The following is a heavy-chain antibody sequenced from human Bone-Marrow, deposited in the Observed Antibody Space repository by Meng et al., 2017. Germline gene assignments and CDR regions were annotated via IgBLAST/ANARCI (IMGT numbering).Heavy chain of an antibody. CDR2: IYHSGST. CDR3: ARARGIAVAEPWDY. J-gene: IGHJ4*02. V-gene: IGHV4-4*02. Sequence: QGRLQESGPGLVKPSGTLSPTCAVSGGSISSSNWWSWVRQPPGKGLEWIGEIYHSGSTNYNPSLKSRVTISVDKSKNQFSLKLSSVTAADTAVYYCARARGIAVAEPWDYWGQGTLVTVSS. D-gene: IGHD6-19*01. CDR1: GGSISSSNW.